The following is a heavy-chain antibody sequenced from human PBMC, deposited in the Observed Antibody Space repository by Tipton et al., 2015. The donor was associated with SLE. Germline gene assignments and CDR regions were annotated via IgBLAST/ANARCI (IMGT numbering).Heavy chain of an antibody. V-gene: IGHV4-38-2*01. CDR1: GYSIHRGYY. D-gene: IGHD1-1*01. J-gene: IGHJ4*02. CDR3: ARGRTTGRLDY. CDR2: IAHSGNT. Sequence: TLSLTCAVSGYSIHRGYYWGWFRQPPGKGLECIGSIAHSGNTYYNSSLRSRVTISVDTSKNQFSLKLSSVTAADTAVYYCARGRTTGRLDYWGQGTLVTVSS.